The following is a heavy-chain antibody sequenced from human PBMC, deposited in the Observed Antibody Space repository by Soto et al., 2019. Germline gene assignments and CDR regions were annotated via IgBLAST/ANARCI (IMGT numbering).Heavy chain of an antibody. CDR1: GGSISSYY. Sequence: SETLSLTCTVSGGSISSYYWSWIRQPPGKGLEWIGYIYYSGSTNYNPSLKSRVTISVDTPKNQFSLKLSSVTAADTAVYYCASGQLAPGYYYYYGMDVWGQGTTVTVSS. D-gene: IGHD6-6*01. J-gene: IGHJ6*02. V-gene: IGHV4-59*01. CDR2: IYYSGST. CDR3: ASGQLAPGYYYYYGMDV.